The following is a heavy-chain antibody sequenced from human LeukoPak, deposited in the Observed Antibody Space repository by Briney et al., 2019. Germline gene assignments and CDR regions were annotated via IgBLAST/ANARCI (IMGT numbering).Heavy chain of an antibody. CDR1: GFTFSSYW. CDR2: IKQDGSEK. CDR3: ARVSGYCTNGVCGPYDY. Sequence: GGSLRLSWAASGFTFSSYWMSWVSQAPGKGLEWVANIKQDGSEKYYVDSVKGRFTISRDNAKNSLYLQMNSLRAEDTAVYYCARVSGYCTNGVCGPYDYWGQGTLVTVSS. V-gene: IGHV3-7*01. D-gene: IGHD2-8*01. J-gene: IGHJ4*02.